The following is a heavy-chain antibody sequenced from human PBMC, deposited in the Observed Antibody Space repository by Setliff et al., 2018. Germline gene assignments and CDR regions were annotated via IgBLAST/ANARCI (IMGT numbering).Heavy chain of an antibody. CDR1: GSTFNKHW. CDR3: TTRYHNPGDGYMAVFDF. D-gene: IGHD2-21*01. CDR2: IKQDGSEE. V-gene: IGHV3-7*03. Sequence: PGGSLRLSCTASGSTFNKHWMTWVRQAPGKGLEWVANIKQDGSEEYYVDSVRGRFTISRDNAHNSLYLQMNNLRVEDTAVYYCTTRYHNPGDGYMAVFDFWGQGSLVTVSS. J-gene: IGHJ4*02.